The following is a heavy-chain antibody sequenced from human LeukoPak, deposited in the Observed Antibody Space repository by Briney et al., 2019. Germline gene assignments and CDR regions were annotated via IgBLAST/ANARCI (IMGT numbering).Heavy chain of an antibody. J-gene: IGHJ4*02. D-gene: IGHD1-26*01. Sequence: GGSLRLSCAASGFTFSSYSMNWVRQAPGKGPEWVSSISSSSSYIYYADSVKGRFTISRDNAKNSLYLQMNSLRAEDTAVYYCARAEYSGSYYGYWGQGTLVTVSS. CDR2: ISSSSSYI. V-gene: IGHV3-21*01. CDR3: ARAEYSGSYYGY. CDR1: GFTFSSYS.